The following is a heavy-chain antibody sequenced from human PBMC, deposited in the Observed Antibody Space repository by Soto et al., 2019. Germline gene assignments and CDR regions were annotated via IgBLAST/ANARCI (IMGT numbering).Heavy chain of an antibody. CDR1: GGSIVSYY. V-gene: IGHV4-59*01. CDR2: IYYSGST. J-gene: IGHJ4*02. CDR3: ARSDGRY. Sequence: SETLSLTCAVSGGSIVSYYWSWIRQPPGKGLEWIGYIYYSGSTNYNPSLKSRVTISVDTSKNQFSLKLSSATAADTAVYYCARSDGRYWGQGTLVTVSS.